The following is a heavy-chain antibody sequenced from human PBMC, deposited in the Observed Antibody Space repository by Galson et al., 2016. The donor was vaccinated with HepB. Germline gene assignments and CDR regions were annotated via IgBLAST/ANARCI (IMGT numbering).Heavy chain of an antibody. V-gene: IGHV4-4*02. CDR1: GGSVSSSDW. CDR3: ARAYSGYDAWGYFGLDG. J-gene: IGHJ6*02. D-gene: IGHD5-12*01. CDR2: ISHSGST. Sequence: ETLSLTCVVSGGSVSSSDWWTWVRQSPGKGLEWIGEISHSGSTNYNPSLKSRVIMSVDKSKNQFSLQLSSVTAADTAVYYCARAYSGYDAWGYFGLDGWGQGTTVTVSS.